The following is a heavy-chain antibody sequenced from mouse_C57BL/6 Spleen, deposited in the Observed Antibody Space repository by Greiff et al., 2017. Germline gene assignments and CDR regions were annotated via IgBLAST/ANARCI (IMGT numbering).Heavy chain of an antibody. V-gene: IGHV1-52*01. Sequence: VQLQQPGAELVRPGSSVKLSCKASGYTFTSYWMHWVKQRPIQGLEWIGNIDPSDRETHYNQKFKDKATLTVDKSSSTAYMQLSSLTSENSAVYDCARGVEGAMDYWGQGTSVTVSS. CDR1: GYTFTSYW. CDR3: ARGVEGAMDY. CDR2: IDPSDRET. J-gene: IGHJ4*01. D-gene: IGHD1-1*01.